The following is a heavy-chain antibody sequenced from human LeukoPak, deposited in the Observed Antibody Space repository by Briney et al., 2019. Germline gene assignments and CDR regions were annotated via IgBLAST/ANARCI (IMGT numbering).Heavy chain of an antibody. D-gene: IGHD1-26*01. CDR1: GYTFTSYY. V-gene: IGHV1-46*01. Sequence: ASVKVPCKASGYTFTSYYMHWVRQAPGQGLEWMGLINPTGGSTGYAQKFQGRVTMTRDMSTSTDYMELSSLRSEDTAIYYCARDNSVGDNAWWFDPWGQRTLVTVSS. J-gene: IGHJ5*02. CDR2: INPTGGST. CDR3: ARDNSVGDNAWWFDP.